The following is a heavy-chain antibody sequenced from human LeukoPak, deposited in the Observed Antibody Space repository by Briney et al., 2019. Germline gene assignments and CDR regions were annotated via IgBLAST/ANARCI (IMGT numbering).Heavy chain of an antibody. V-gene: IGHV1-3*04. J-gene: IGHJ4*02. CDR3: ARDLVSIIFTYGGASGCGY. Sequence: ASVKVSCKASGYSFSNYPIHWVRQAPGQGLEWMGWINTDNGNTKSSQQFQGRVTITRDTSASTAYMELSSLRSEDTAVYYCARDLVSIIFTYGGASGCGYWGQGTLVIVSS. D-gene: IGHD3-16*01. CDR1: GYSFSNYP. CDR2: INTDNGNT.